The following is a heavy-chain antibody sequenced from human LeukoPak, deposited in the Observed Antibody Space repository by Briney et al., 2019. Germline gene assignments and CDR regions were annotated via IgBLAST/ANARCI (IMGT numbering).Heavy chain of an antibody. V-gene: IGHV4-59*01. CDR3: ARGDYVWGSYRLDAFDI. J-gene: IGHJ3*02. D-gene: IGHD3-16*02. CDR1: GGSISSYY. CDR2: IYYSGST. Sequence: SETLSLTCTVSGGSISSYYWSWIRQPPGKGLEWIGYIYYSGSTNYNPSLKSRVTISVDTSKNQFSVKLSSVTAADTAVYYCARGDYVWGSYRLDAFDIWGQGTMVTVSS.